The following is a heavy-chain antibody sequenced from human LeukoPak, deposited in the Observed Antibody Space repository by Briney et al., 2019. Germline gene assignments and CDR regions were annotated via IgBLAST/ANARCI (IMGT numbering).Heavy chain of an antibody. V-gene: IGHV3-74*01. CDR1: GFTFSSYW. Sequence: SGGSLRLSCAASGFTFSSYWMHWVRQAPGKGLVWVSLIKSDGSSTSYADSVKGRFTISRDNAKNTLYLQMNSLRTEVTAVYYCARDVWYRQDYWGQGTLVTVSS. D-gene: IGHD2-8*01. J-gene: IGHJ4*02. CDR2: IKSDGSST. CDR3: ARDVWYRQDY.